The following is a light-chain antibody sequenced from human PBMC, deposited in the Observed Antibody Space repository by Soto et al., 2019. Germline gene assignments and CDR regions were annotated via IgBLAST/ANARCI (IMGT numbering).Light chain of an antibody. J-gene: IGKJ1*01. Sequence: EIVLTQSPGTLSLSPGERATLSCRASQSVSSSHLAWYQHKPGQAPRLLIYAASSRATGSPDRFSGGGSGTDFTLTISRLEPEDFVVYYCQQYASSSWTFCQGTKVEIK. V-gene: IGKV3-20*01. CDR2: AAS. CDR1: QSVSSSH. CDR3: QQYASSSWT.